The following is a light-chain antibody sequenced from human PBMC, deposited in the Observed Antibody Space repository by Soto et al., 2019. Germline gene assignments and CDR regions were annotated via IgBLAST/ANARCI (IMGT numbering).Light chain of an antibody. CDR1: SSDVGSYDY. CDR3: GTWDSSLSSVV. V-gene: IGLV2-11*01. J-gene: IGLJ2*01. CDR2: NVN. Sequence: QSALIQPPSVSGSPGQSVTISCTGTSSDVGSYDYVSWYQQHPGTVPKPMIYNVNTQPSGVPDRFSGSKSGNTASMTISGLQAEDEADYYCGTWDSSLSSVVFGGGTKVTVL.